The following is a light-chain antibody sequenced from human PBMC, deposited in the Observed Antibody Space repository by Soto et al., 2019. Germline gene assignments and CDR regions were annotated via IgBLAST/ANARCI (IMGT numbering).Light chain of an antibody. V-gene: IGLV3-1*01. CDR3: QAWDSSTYVV. Sequence: SYELTQPPSVSVSPGQTASITCSGEKLGDKYACWYQQKPCQSPVLVIYQDSKRPSGIPERFSGSNSGNTATLTISGTQAMDEADYYCQAWDSSTYVVFGGGTKVTVL. J-gene: IGLJ2*01. CDR1: KLGDKY. CDR2: QDS.